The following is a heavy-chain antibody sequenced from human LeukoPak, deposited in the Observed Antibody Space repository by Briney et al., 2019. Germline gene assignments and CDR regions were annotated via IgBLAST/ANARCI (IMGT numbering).Heavy chain of an antibody. CDR1: GFTFSTYA. Sequence: GGSLRLSCAASGFTFSTYAMSWVRQAPGKGLEWVSAISGSGDSTYYADSVKGRFTISRDNSKNTLYLQMNSLRAEDTPVYYCAKDSTYGSPFDYWGQGTLVTVSS. CDR2: ISGSGDST. D-gene: IGHD3-10*01. V-gene: IGHV3-23*01. J-gene: IGHJ4*02. CDR3: AKDSTYGSPFDY.